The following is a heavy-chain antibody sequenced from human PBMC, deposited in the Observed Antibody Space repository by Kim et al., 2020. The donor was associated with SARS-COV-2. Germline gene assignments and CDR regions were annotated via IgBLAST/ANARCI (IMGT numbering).Heavy chain of an antibody. Sequence: ASVKVSCKASGYTFTGYYMHWVRQAPGQGLEWMGWINPNGGGTNYAQKFQGRVTMTRDRSISTAYMELSRLTSDDTAVYYCARGGYAYCDVDVWGQGTAVTVSS. J-gene: IGHJ6*02. D-gene: IGHD5-18*01. V-gene: IGHV1-2*02. CDR2: INPNGGGT. CDR1: GYTFTGYY. CDR3: ARGGYAYCDVDV.